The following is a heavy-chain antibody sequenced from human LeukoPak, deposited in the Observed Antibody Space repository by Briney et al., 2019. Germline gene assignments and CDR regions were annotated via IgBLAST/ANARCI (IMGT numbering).Heavy chain of an antibody. J-gene: IGHJ4*02. Sequence: GGSLRLSCAASGFTFNTYGMHWVRQAPGKGLEWVSYISSSSSTIYYADSVKGRFTISRDNAKNSLYLQMNSLRAEDTAVYYCARDQEAFDYWGQGTLVTVSS. CDR2: ISSSSSTI. CDR1: GFTFNTYG. CDR3: ARDQEAFDY. V-gene: IGHV3-48*01.